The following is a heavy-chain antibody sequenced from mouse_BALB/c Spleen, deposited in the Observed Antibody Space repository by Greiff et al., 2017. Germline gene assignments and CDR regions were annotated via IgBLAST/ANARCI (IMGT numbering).Heavy chain of an antibody. CDR2: IDPETGGT. V-gene: IGHV1-15*01. D-gene: IGHD1-1*01. Sequence: LQESGAELVRPGASVTLSCKASGYTFTDYEMHWVKQTPVHGLEWIGAIDPETGGTAYNQKFKGKATLTADKSSSTAYMELRSLTSEDSAVYYCTRERTTPYFDYWGQGTTLTVSS. J-gene: IGHJ2*01. CDR1: GYTFTDYE. CDR3: TRERTTPYFDY.